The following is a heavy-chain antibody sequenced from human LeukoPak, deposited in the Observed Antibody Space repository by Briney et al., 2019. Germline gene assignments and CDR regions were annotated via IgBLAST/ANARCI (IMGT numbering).Heavy chain of an antibody. D-gene: IGHD2-2*01. V-gene: IGHV3-15*01. CDR2: IKSKTEGETI. CDR3: AKARGTGTSPLSADV. Sequence: GGSLRLSCAASGFTFSNTWMSWVRQAPGKGLEWVARIKSKTEGETIDYSAPVKGRFTISRDDSKNTLYLQMNSLRAEDTAVYYCAKARGTGTSPLSADVWGKGTTVGVSS. CDR1: GFTFSNTW. J-gene: IGHJ6*04.